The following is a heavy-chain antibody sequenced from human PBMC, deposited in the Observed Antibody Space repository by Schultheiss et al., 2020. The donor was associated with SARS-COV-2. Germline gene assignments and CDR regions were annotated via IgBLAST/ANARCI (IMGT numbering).Heavy chain of an antibody. CDR2: VSESGST. J-gene: IGHJ6*02. CDR1: GDAITRDFW. CDR3: ARDRDSSAWYWSGLDV. V-gene: IGHV4-4*02. D-gene: IGHD6-19*01. Sequence: SETLSLTCAVSGDAITRDFWWSWVRQPPGKGLEWIGEVSESGSTSYNPSLKSRVTISVDTSKNQFSLKLSSVTAADTAVYYCARDRDSSAWYWSGLDVWGQGTTVTVSS.